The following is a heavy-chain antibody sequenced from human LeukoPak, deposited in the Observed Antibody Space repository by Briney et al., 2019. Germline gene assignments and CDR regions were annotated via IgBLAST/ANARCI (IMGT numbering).Heavy chain of an antibody. CDR3: ARGPISGSYSD. V-gene: IGHV1-69*01. D-gene: IGHD1-26*01. CDR2: IIPIFGTA. J-gene: IGHJ4*02. CDR1: GGTFISYA. Sequence: WVKVSCKASGGTFISYAISWVGQAPGQGLEWMGGIIPIFGTANYAQKFQGRVTITADESTSTAYMELSSLRSEDTAVYYCARGPISGSYSDWGQGTLVTVSS.